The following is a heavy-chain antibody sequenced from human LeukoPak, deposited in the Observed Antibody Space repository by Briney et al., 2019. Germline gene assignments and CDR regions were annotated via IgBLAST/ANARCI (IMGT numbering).Heavy chain of an antibody. Sequence: SETLSLTCTVSGGSISSYYWSWIRQPPGKGLEWIGYIYYSGSTYYNPSLKSRVTISVDTSKNQFSLKLSSVTAADTAVYYCAREGQGWLLYDYWGQGTLVTVSS. V-gene: IGHV4-30-4*08. J-gene: IGHJ4*02. D-gene: IGHD2-2*02. CDR2: IYYSGST. CDR3: AREGQGWLLYDY. CDR1: GGSISSYY.